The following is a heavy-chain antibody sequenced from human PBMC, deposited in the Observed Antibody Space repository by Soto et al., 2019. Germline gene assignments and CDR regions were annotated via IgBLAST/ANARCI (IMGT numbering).Heavy chain of an antibody. D-gene: IGHD3-10*01. CDR1: GYTFTSYA. V-gene: IGHV1-3*01. CDR2: INAGNGST. Sequence: ASVKVSCKASGYTFTSYAMHWVRQAPGQRLEWMGWINAGNGSTKYSQKFQGRVTITRDTSASTAYMELSSLRSEDTAVYYCAMHPSIAGSIVMDWYFDLRGRGTLVTVSS. J-gene: IGHJ2*01. CDR3: AMHPSIAGSIVMDWYFDL.